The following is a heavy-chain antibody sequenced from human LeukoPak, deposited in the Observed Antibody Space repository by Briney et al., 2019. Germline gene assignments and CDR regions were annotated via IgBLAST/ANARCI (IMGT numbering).Heavy chain of an antibody. D-gene: IGHD4-11*01. CDR2: IYYSDNS. V-gene: IGHV4-59*13. CDR1: GASISSSY. J-gene: IGHJ4*02. Sequence: SETLSLTCAVSGASISSSYWIWIRQSPDKGLEWIGYIYYSDNSYYNPSFESRVSISVDTSKNQFSLKVTSVTAADTAVYYCAREWQYQFDYWGQGSLVTISS. CDR3: AREWQYQFDY.